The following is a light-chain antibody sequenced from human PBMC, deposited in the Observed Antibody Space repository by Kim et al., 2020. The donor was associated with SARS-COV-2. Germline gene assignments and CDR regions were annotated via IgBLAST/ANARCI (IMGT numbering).Light chain of an antibody. J-gene: IGKJ4*01. Sequence: SSVGDTVTITGRASQGISNNLAWYQQQPGKVPNLLIYAASTLQSGVPSRFSGTRSGTDFTLTISSLQPEDVATYYCQKYDGAPLTFGGGTKVEIK. CDR2: AAS. CDR3: QKYDGAPLT. V-gene: IGKV1-27*01. CDR1: QGISNN.